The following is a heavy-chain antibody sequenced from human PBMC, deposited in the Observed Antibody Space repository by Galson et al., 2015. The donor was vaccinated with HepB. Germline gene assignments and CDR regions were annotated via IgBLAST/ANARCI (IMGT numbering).Heavy chain of an antibody. Sequence: VKVSCKVSGYTFTDYYMHWVQQAPGKGLEWMGLVDPEDGETIYAEKFQGRVTITADTSTDTAYMELSSLRSEDTAVYYCATVCIVVVIAILILDDYWGQGTLVTVSS. CDR1: GYTFTDYY. V-gene: IGHV1-69-2*01. CDR3: ATVCIVVVIAILILDDY. J-gene: IGHJ4*02. D-gene: IGHD2-21*01. CDR2: VDPEDGET.